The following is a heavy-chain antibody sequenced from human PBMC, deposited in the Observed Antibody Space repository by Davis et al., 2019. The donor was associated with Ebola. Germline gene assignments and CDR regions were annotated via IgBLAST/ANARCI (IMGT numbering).Heavy chain of an antibody. D-gene: IGHD3-10*01. J-gene: IGHJ4*02. Sequence: ASVKVSCKASGYTFSSYGISWVRQAPGQGLEWMGWMNGYNGNTNYAQKFQGRVTMTRNTSISTAYMELSSLRSDDTAVYYCARAPTWSQINYYCFDYWGQGTLVTVSS. CDR3: ARAPTWSQINYYCFDY. V-gene: IGHV1-18*04. CDR1: GYTFSSYG. CDR2: MNGYNGNT.